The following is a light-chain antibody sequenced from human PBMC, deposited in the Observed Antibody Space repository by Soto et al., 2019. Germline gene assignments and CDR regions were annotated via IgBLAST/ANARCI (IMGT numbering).Light chain of an antibody. V-gene: IGKV3-11*01. CDR1: QSVSSS. CDR3: QQRSHWPNT. J-gene: IGKJ2*01. CDR2: DAF. Sequence: EIVLTQSPATLSLSPGERATLSCRASQSVSSSLAWYQQKVGQAPRLLIYDAFNRATGIPARFSGSGFGTDVTRTISSVGYTEFAVYYCQQRSHWPNTFGQGNKLEIK.